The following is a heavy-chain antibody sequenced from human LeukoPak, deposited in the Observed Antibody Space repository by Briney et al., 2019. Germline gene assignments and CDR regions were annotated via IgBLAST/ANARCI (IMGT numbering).Heavy chain of an antibody. D-gene: IGHD6-13*01. CDR2: IKQDGSEK. J-gene: IGHJ6*03. CDR3: ARDQEGAAAYYYYYYMDV. V-gene: IGHV3-7*01. CDR1: GFTFSSYW. Sequence: PGGSLRLSCAASGFTFSSYWMSWVRQAPGKGLEWVANIKQDGSEKYYVNSVKGRFTISRDNAKNSLYLQMNSLRAEDTAVYYCARDQEGAAAYYYYYYMDVWGKGTTVTVSS.